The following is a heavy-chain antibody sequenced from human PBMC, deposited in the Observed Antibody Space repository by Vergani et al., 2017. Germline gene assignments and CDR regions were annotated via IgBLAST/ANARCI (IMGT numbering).Heavy chain of an antibody. J-gene: IGHJ6*03. V-gene: IGHV4-59*01. CDR2: IYYSGST. CDR3: ARVSRQQPPYDYYYMDV. D-gene: IGHD6-13*01. CDR1: GGSISSYY. Sequence: QVQLQESGPGLVKPSETLSLTCTVSGGSISSYYWSWIRQPPGKGLEWIGYIYYSGSTNYNPSLKSRVTISVDTSKNQFTLKLSSVTAADTAVYYCARVSRQQPPYDYYYMDVWGKGTTVTVSS.